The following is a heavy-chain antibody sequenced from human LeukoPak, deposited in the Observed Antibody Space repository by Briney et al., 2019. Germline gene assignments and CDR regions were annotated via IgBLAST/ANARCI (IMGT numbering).Heavy chain of an antibody. Sequence: SETLSLTCTVSGVSISSSNSYWGWIRQPPGKGLEWIGSIYYSGNTYYNASLKSQVSISIDTSKNQFSLRLTSVTAADTAVYYCARGKTMVYCGGDCYRFDNWGQGTLVTVSS. CDR2: IYYSGNT. CDR1: GVSISSSNSY. CDR3: ARGKTMVYCGGDCYRFDN. J-gene: IGHJ4*02. D-gene: IGHD2-21*02. V-gene: IGHV4-39*01.